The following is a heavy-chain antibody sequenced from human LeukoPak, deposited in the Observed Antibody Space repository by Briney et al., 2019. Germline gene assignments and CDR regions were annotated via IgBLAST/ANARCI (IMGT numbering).Heavy chain of an antibody. D-gene: IGHD5-18*01. J-gene: IGHJ6*02. CDR1: GFTFSSYA. Sequence: GGSLRLSCAASGFTFSSYAMSWVRQAPGKGLEWVSAISGSGGSTYYADSVKGRFTRSRDNSKNTLYLQMNSLRAEDTAVSYCAKRTAMVTGAPKYYYYYGMDVWGQGTTVTVSS. CDR3: AKRTAMVTGAPKYYYYYGMDV. CDR2: ISGSGGST. V-gene: IGHV3-23*01.